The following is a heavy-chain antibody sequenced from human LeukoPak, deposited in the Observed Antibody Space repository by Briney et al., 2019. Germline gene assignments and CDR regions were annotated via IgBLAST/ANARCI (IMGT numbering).Heavy chain of an antibody. Sequence: SETLSLTCTVSGGSISSYYWSWIRQPPGKGLEWIGYIYHSGSPYYNPSLKSRVTISVDTSKNQFSLRLSSVTAADTAVYYCARDPGPAAALDYWGQGTLVTVSS. V-gene: IGHV4-59*12. CDR1: GGSISSYY. CDR2: IYHSGSP. CDR3: ARDPGPAAALDY. D-gene: IGHD6-13*01. J-gene: IGHJ4*02.